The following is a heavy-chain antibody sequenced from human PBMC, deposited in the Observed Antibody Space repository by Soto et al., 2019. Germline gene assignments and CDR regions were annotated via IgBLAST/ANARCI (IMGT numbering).Heavy chain of an antibody. J-gene: IGHJ5*02. CDR3: ANGGYSGYENWFDP. D-gene: IGHD5-12*01. CDR1: GFTFSSYA. V-gene: IGHV3-23*01. CDR2: ISGSGGST. Sequence: GGSLRLSCAASGFTFSSYAMSWVRQAPGKGLEWVSAISGSGGSTYYADSVKGRFTISRDNSKNTLYLQMNSLRAEDTAVYYCANGGYSGYENWFDPWGQGTLVTVSS.